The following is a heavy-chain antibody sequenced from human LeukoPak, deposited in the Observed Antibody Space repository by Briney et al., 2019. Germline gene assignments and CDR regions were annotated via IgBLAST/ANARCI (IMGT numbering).Heavy chain of an antibody. CDR2: ISSYNPNT. V-gene: IGHV1-18*01. J-gene: IGHJ3*02. D-gene: IGHD5-12*01. CDR1: GYTFITYG. Sequence: ASVKVSCKASGYTFITYGISWVRQAPGQGLEWMGWISSYNPNTRYAQNLQGRVTMTTDTSTSTAYMELRSLRSDDTAVYYCARPIYSATTAPFDIWGQGTVVIVSS. CDR3: ARPIYSATTAPFDI.